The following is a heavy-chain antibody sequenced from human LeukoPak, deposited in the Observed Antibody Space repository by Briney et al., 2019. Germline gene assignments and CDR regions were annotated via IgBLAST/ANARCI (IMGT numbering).Heavy chain of an antibody. D-gene: IGHD3-10*01. Sequence: SETLSLTCAVSGGSFSGYYWSWIRQPPGKGLEWIGEINHSGSTNYNPSLKSRVTISVDTSKNQFSLKLSSVTAADTAVYYCARHFRMVRGVNRDAFDIWGQGAMVTVSS. V-gene: IGHV4-34*01. CDR1: GGSFSGYY. J-gene: IGHJ3*02. CDR2: INHSGST. CDR3: ARHFRMVRGVNRDAFDI.